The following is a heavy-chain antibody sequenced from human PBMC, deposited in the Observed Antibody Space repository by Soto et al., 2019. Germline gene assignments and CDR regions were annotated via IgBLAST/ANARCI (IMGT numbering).Heavy chain of an antibody. CDR3: AVATGGARYFDS. Sequence: SETLSLTCAVSGGSIVSGGFSWSWLRHPPGKGLEWVGYVYHTGTTYYSPSLRGRVTISVDKSKNVFSLQLTSVSAADTAVYFCAVATGGARYFDSWGHATLVTVSS. V-gene: IGHV4-30-2*01. J-gene: IGHJ4*01. CDR1: GGSIVSGGFS. CDR2: VYHTGTT. D-gene: IGHD4-17*01.